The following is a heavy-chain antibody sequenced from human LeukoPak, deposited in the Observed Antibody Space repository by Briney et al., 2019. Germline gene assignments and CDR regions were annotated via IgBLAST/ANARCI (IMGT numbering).Heavy chain of an antibody. V-gene: IGHV3-21*01. Sequence: SGGSLRLSCAASGFTFSSYSMNWVRQAPGKGLEWVSSISSSSSYIYYADSVKGRFTISRDNAKNSLYLQTNSLRAEDTAVYYCARGSFGWYYYDSSGYYYVDYWGQGTLVTVSS. CDR2: ISSSSSYI. D-gene: IGHD3-22*01. CDR3: ARGSFGWYYYDSSGYYYVDY. J-gene: IGHJ4*02. CDR1: GFTFSSYS.